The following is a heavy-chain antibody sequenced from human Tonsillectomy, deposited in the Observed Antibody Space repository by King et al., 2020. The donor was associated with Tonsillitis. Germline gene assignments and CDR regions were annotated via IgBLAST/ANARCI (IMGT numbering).Heavy chain of an antibody. D-gene: IGHD3-3*02. CDR2: SRSKANTYTT. CDR1: GFTFSDHD. CDR3: AIFRRTWGF. V-gene: IGHV3-72*01. Sequence: DVQLVESGGGLVQPGGSLRLSCAASGFTFSDHDMDWVRQAPGKGLEGVGRSRSKANTYTTEYAASVKGRFSISRDDSKNLLYLQLNSLKTEDTAVYYCAIFRRTWGFWGQGTLVTVSS. J-gene: IGHJ4*02.